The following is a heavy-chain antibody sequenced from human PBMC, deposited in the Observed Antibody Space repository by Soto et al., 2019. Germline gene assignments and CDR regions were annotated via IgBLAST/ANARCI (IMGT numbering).Heavy chain of an antibody. D-gene: IGHD3-9*01. J-gene: IGHJ3*02. Sequence: ASVKVSCKASGYTFTSYDINWVRQATGQGLEWMGWISAYNGNTNYAQKLQGRVTMTTDTSTSTAYMELRSLRSDDTAVYYCARDAPYYDILTGYYLGPARNAFDIWGQGTMVTVSS. V-gene: IGHV1-18*01. CDR3: ARDAPYYDILTGYYLGPARNAFDI. CDR2: ISAYNGNT. CDR1: GYTFTSYD.